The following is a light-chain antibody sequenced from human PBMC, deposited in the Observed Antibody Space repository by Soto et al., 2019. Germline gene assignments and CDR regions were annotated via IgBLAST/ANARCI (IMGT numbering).Light chain of an antibody. V-gene: IGKV3-15*01. Sequence: EIVMTQSPATLSVSPGERVTLSCRASQSVNSNLAWYKQKPGQTPKLLIYVASTRATGIPARFSVSGSGTEFTLTISSLQSEDFAIYYCQQYNAWPLTFGGGTKVEFK. J-gene: IGKJ4*01. CDR2: VAS. CDR3: QQYNAWPLT. CDR1: QSVNSN.